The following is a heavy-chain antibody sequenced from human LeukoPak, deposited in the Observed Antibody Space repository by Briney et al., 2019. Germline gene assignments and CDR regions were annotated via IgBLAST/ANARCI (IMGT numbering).Heavy chain of an antibody. CDR3: ARDGDSSGWYEAFDI. J-gene: IGHJ3*02. CDR1: GFTFSSYS. Sequence: GGSLRLSCAASGFTFSSYSMNWVRQAPGKGLEWVSYISSSSSTIYYADSVKGRFTISRDNAKNSLYLQMNSLRAEDTAVYYCARDGDSSGWYEAFDIWGQGTMVTVSS. CDR2: ISSSSSTI. V-gene: IGHV3-48*01. D-gene: IGHD6-19*01.